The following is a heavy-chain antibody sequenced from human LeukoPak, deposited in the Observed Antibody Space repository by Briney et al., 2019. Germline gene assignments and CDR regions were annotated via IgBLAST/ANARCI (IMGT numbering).Heavy chain of an antibody. CDR3: ARGARPYSSGWYFNY. J-gene: IGHJ4*02. D-gene: IGHD6-19*01. CDR1: GGTFSSYA. CDR2: IIPIFGTA. V-gene: IGHV1-69*13. Sequence: WASVTVSCKASGGTFSSYAISWVRQAPGQGLEWMGGIIPIFGTANYAQKFQGRVTITADESTSTAYMELSSLRSEDTAVYYCARGARPYSSGWYFNYWGQGTLVTVSS.